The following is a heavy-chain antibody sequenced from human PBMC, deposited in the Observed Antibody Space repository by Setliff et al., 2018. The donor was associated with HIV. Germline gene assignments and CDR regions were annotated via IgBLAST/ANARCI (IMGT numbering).Heavy chain of an antibody. CDR2: IYTSGSI. CDR1: GGSISTYY. D-gene: IGHD3-22*01. Sequence: SETLSLTCTVSGGSISTYYWSWIRQSPGKGLEWIGYIYTSGSINYNPSLKSRVTISVDTSKSQFSLKLSSVTAADTAIYYCASGYYFDSSAYFVFYYWGQGTLVTVSS. J-gene: IGHJ4*02. CDR3: ASGYYFDSSAYFVFYY. V-gene: IGHV4-4*09.